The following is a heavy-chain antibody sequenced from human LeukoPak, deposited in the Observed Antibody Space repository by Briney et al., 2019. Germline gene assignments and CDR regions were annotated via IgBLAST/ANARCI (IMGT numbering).Heavy chain of an antibody. CDR2: IIPILGIA. J-gene: IGHJ4*02. CDR1: GGTFSSYA. CDR3: ARVSSGGSGKKSPYYFDY. V-gene: IGHV1-69*04. D-gene: IGHD3-10*01. Sequence: SVKVSCKASGGTFSSYAISWVRQAPGQGLEWMGRIIPILGIANYAQKFQGRVTMTRDTSTSTVYMELSSLRSEDTAVYYCARVSSGGSGKKSPYYFDYWGQGTLVTVSS.